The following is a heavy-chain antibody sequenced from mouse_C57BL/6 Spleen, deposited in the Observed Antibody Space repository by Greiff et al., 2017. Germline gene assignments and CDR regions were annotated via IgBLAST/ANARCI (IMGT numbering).Heavy chain of an antibody. Sequence: VQGVESGAELAKPGASVKLSCKASGYTFTSYWMHWVKQRPGQGLEWIGYINPSSGYTKYNQKFKDKATLTADKSSSTAYMQLSRLTYEDSAVYYCARSDYYGSSYFDYWGQGTTLTVSS. J-gene: IGHJ2*01. CDR2: INPSSGYT. CDR1: GYTFTSYW. CDR3: ARSDYYGSSYFDY. D-gene: IGHD1-1*01. V-gene: IGHV1-7*01.